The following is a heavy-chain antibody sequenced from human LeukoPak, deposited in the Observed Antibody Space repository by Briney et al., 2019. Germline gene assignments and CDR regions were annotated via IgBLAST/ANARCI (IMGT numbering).Heavy chain of an antibody. CDR2: ISAYNGHT. Sequence: ASVKVSCKASGYTFTSYGISWVRQAPGQGLEWMGWISAYNGHTNYAQKLRGRVTMTTDTSTSTAYMELRSLRSDDTAVYYCARADYDILTGYYNYYYYGMDVWGQGTTVTVSS. J-gene: IGHJ6*02. CDR1: GYTFTSYG. CDR3: ARADYDILTGYYNYYYYGMDV. V-gene: IGHV1-18*01. D-gene: IGHD3-9*01.